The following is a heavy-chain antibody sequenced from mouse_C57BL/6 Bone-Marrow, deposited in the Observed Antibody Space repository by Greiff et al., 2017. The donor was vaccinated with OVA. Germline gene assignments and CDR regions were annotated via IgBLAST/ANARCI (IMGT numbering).Heavy chain of an antibody. CDR1: GFTFSSYA. CDR2: ISDGGSYT. J-gene: IGHJ1*03. Sequence: EVQVVESGGGLVKPGGSLKLSCAASGFTFSSYAMSWVRQTPEKRLEWVATISDGGSYTYYPDNVKGRFTISRDNAKNNLYLQMSHLKSEDTARYYCARDRYGSSYDWYFDVWGTGTTVTVSS. CDR3: ARDRYGSSYDWYFDV. V-gene: IGHV5-4*01. D-gene: IGHD1-1*01.